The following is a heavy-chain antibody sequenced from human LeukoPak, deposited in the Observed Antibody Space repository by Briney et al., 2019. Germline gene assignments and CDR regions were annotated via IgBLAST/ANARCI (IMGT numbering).Heavy chain of an antibody. CDR1: GYSISSGYY. V-gene: IGHV4-38-2*02. CDR2: IYHTGIT. J-gene: IGHJ3*02. CDR3: ARDGGVLRFLEWLYAFDI. D-gene: IGHD3-3*01. Sequence: SETLSLTCAVSGYSISSGYYWGWIRQPPGKGLEWIGSIYHTGITSYNPSLKRRVTISADTSKNQFSLNLTSVTAADTAVYYCARDGGVLRFLEWLYAFDIWGQGTMVIVSS.